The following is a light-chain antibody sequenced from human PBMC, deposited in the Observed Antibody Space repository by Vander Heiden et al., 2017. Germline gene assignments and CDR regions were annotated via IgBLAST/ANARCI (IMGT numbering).Light chain of an antibody. V-gene: IGKV4-1*01. CDR2: WAS. Sequence: DIVMIQSPDSLAVSLGERATINCKSSPSVLYSSNSKNYLAWYQQKPGQPPKLLIYWASTRESGVPDRFSGSGSGTDFTLTINSLQAEDVAVYYCQQYYSTPWTFGQGTKVEIK. CDR1: PSVLYSSNSKNY. CDR3: QQYYSTPWT. J-gene: IGKJ1*01.